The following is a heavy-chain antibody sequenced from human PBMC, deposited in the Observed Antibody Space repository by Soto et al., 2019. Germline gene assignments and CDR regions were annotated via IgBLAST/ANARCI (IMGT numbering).Heavy chain of an antibody. CDR3: AKSIAVGSYNWFDP. V-gene: IGHV3-30*18. J-gene: IGHJ5*02. CDR2: ISYDGSNK. CDR1: GFTFSSYG. Sequence: GGSLRLSCAASGFTFSSYGMHWVRQAPGKGLEWVAVISYDGSNKYYADSVKGRFTISRDNSKNTLYLQMNSLRAEDTAVYYCAKSIAVGSYNWFDPWGQGTLVTVSS. D-gene: IGHD6-19*01.